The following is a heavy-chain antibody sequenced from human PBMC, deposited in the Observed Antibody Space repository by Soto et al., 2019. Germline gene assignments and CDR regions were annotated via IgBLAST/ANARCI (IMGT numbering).Heavy chain of an antibody. V-gene: IGHV3-23*01. CDR1: GFTFGSYA. CDR2: ISGGGDDM. Sequence: EVQLLESGGRLVQPGGSLRLSCAASGFTFGSYAMTWVRQVAGKGLEWVSAISGGGDDMYYADSVKGRFTISRDNSKNTLYLQMNSLPAEDTAVYYCAKLPDRTFWAFGPGHPFDPWGQGTLVTVPS. CDR3: AKLPDRTFWAFGPGHPFDP. D-gene: IGHD3-16*01. J-gene: IGHJ5*02.